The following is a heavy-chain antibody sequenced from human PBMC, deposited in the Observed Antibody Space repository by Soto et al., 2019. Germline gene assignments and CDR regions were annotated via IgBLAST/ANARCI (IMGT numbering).Heavy chain of an antibody. CDR2: ISNDGSDK. D-gene: IGHD6-13*01. Sequence: QVQLVESGGGVVQPGRSLRLSCAASGFTFNNYGMHWVRQAPGKGLEWVAVISNDGSDKYYADSVKGRLTISRDNSKNTVYLQMNSLRAEDTAVYYCGEDQGIAASHGIDWGQGTMVTVSS. J-gene: IGHJ3*01. CDR1: GFTFNNYG. CDR3: GEDQGIAASHGID. V-gene: IGHV3-30*18.